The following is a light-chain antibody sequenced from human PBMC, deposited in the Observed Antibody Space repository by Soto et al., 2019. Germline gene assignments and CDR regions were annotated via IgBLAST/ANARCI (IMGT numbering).Light chain of an antibody. CDR2: AAS. CDR1: QDIGNF. V-gene: IGKV1-39*01. CDR3: QQSYSTLWT. Sequence: DIQMTQSPSSLSAFVGDRVTITCRASQDIGNFLAWYQQKPGKVPKLLIYAASSLQSGVPSRFSGSGSGTDFTLTISSLQPEDFATYYCQQSYSTLWTFGQGTKVDIK. J-gene: IGKJ1*01.